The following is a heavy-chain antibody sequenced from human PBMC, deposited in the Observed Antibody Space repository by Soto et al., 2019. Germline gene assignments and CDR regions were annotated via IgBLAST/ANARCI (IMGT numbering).Heavy chain of an antibody. Sequence: SETLSLTCAVSGGSISSSNWWSWVRQPPGKGLEWIGEIYHSGSTNYNPSLKSRVTISVDKSKNQFSLKLSSVTAADTAVYYCARVYSSSWYMPNWFDPWGQGTLVTVSS. V-gene: IGHV4-4*02. CDR3: ARVYSSSWYMPNWFDP. CDR2: IYHSGST. CDR1: GGSISSSNW. D-gene: IGHD6-13*01. J-gene: IGHJ5*02.